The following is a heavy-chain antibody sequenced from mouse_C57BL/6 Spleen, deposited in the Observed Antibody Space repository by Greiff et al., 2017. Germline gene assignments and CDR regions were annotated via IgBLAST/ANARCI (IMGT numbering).Heavy chain of an antibody. J-gene: IGHJ4*01. Sequence: VQLQQSGAELVRPGSSVKLSCKASGYTFTSYWMHWVKQRPIQGLEWIGNIDPSDSETHYNQKFKDKATLTVDKSSSTAYMQLSSLTSEDSAVYYCALIYYDYAYDMDYWGQGTSVTVSS. CDR3: ALIYYDYAYDMDY. CDR1: GYTFTSYW. CDR2: IDPSDSET. V-gene: IGHV1-52*01. D-gene: IGHD2-4*01.